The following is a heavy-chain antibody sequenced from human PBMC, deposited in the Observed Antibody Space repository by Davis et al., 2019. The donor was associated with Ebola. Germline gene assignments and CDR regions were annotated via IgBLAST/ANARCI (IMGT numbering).Heavy chain of an antibody. D-gene: IGHD3-10*01. V-gene: IGHV1-3*01. CDR1: GYTFTSYA. Sequence: AASVKVSCKASGYTFTSYAMHWVRQAPGQRLEWMGWINAGNGNTKYSQKFQGRVTITRDTSASTAYMELSSLRPEDTAVYYCARPSLLWFGELVYWGQGTLVTVSS. J-gene: IGHJ4*02. CDR2: INAGNGNT. CDR3: ARPSLLWFGELVY.